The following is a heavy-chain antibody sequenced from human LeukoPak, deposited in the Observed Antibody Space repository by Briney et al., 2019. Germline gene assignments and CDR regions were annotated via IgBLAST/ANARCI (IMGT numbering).Heavy chain of an antibody. V-gene: IGHV3-30*02. CDR3: AKDGVYYDYWNGYFDV. CDR1: GFLFRDYG. D-gene: IGHD3-3*01. Sequence: GGSLRLSCVASGFLFRDYGMNWVRQVPGKGLEWVTFIRFDGSNKYYADSVKGRFTISKDNSTATVYLQMDSLRSEDTGIYYCAKDGVYYDYWNGYFDVWGQGIQVTVSS. CDR2: IRFDGSNK. J-gene: IGHJ4*02.